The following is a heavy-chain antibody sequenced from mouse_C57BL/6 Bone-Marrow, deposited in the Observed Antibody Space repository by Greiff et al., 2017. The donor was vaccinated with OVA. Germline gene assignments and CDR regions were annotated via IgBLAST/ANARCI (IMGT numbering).Heavy chain of an antibody. CDR2: ISYGGSYT. Sequence: EVKLVEAGGGLVKPGGSLKLSCAASGFTFSSYAMAWVRQSPEKGLGWVGTISYGGSYTYYPDNVKGRFTISRDNAKNNLYLQMSHLKSEDTAMYYCARNDGPFAYWGQGTLVTVSA. J-gene: IGHJ3*01. D-gene: IGHD2-3*01. CDR3: ARNDGPFAY. V-gene: IGHV5-4*03. CDR1: GFTFSSYA.